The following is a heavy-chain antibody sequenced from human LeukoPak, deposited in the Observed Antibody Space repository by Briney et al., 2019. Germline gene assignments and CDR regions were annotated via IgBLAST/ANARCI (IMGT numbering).Heavy chain of an antibody. D-gene: IGHD3-10*01. V-gene: IGHV1-2*02. CDR2: IHPRSGDT. J-gene: IGHJ4*02. CDR1: GYSFTALY. Sequence: GASVKVSCKASGYSFTALYIHWVRQAPGQGLEWMGWIHPRSGDTRYAQKFQGRVTMARDTSISTVYMDLSSLGSDDTAVYYCARDGEYGTGSYYRGSFDYWGQGILVTVSS. CDR3: ARDGEYGTGSYYRGSFDY.